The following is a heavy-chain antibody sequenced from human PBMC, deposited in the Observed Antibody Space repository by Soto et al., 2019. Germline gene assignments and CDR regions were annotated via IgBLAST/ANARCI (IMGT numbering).Heavy chain of an antibody. V-gene: IGHV4-4*07. Sequence: SETLSLTCTVSGGSISSYYWSWIRQPAGKGLEWIGRIYTSGSTNYNPSLKSRVTISVDTSKNQFSLKLSSVTAADTAVYYCARSSGYYDSSGYHDYWGQGTLVTVSS. CDR3: ARSSGYYDSSGYHDY. CDR2: IYTSGST. CDR1: GGSISSYY. J-gene: IGHJ4*02. D-gene: IGHD3-22*01.